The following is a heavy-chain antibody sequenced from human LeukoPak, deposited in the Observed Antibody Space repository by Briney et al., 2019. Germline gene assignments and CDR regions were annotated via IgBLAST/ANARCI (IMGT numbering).Heavy chain of an antibody. Sequence: QPGGSLRLSCAASGFTVSSNYMSWVRQAPGKGLKWVSVIYSGGSTYYADSVKGRFTISRDNSKNTLYLQMNSLRAEDTAVYYCASALQDPRGYSYGFPYWGQGTLVTVSS. CDR2: IYSGGST. D-gene: IGHD5-18*01. CDR1: GFTVSSNY. J-gene: IGHJ4*02. V-gene: IGHV3-53*01. CDR3: ASALQDPRGYSYGFPY.